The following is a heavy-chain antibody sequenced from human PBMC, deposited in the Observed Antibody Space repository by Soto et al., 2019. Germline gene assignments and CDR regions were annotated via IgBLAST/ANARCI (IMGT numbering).Heavy chain of an antibody. J-gene: IGHJ4*01. Sequence: QVQLVQSGAEVKKPGSSVRVSCKAPGGTLNTQTISWVRQAPGQGFECIGRIIPMLSVTHYAQKFKGRVTITADKSTSTGYMELSSLKSDDTAVYYCATGRVNDFNFWGQGTRVTVSS. CDR3: ATGRVNDFNF. D-gene: IGHD2-21*02. V-gene: IGHV1-69*02. CDR1: GGTLNTQT. CDR2: IIPMLSVT.